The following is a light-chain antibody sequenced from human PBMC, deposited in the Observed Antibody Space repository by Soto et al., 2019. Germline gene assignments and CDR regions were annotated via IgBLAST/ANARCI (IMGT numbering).Light chain of an antibody. CDR3: QQYNNWPPWT. V-gene: IGKV3-15*01. CDR1: QSVSSN. Sequence: EIVMKQSPATLSVSPCERATLSCSASQSVSSNLAWYQQKPGQAPRLLIYGASTRATGIPARFSGSGSGTEFTLTISSLQSEDFAVYYCQQYNNWPPWTFGQGTKVDIK. J-gene: IGKJ1*01. CDR2: GAS.